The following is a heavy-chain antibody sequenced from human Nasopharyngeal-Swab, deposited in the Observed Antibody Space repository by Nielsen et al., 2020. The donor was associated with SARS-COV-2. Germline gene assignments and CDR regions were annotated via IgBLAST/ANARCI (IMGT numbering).Heavy chain of an antibody. V-gene: IGHV4-4*02. CDR2: IYHSGSI. CDR3: SGDFWSGYPDAFDI. D-gene: IGHD3-3*01. J-gene: IGHJ3*02. Sequence: VRQAPGKGLEWIGEIYHSGSINYNPSLKSRVTISVDKPKNQFSLKLSSVTAADTAVYYCSGDFWSGYPDAFDIWGQGTMVTVSS.